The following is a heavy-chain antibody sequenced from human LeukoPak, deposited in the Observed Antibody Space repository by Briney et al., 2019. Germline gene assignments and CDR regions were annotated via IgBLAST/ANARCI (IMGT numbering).Heavy chain of an antibody. CDR2: ISPNSGGT. V-gene: IGHV1-2*02. CDR1: GYTFTGYY. D-gene: IGHD6-19*01. CDR3: ARVGSGSERRPFDL. Sequence: ASVKVFCKASGYTFTGYYMHWVRQAPGQGLEWMGWISPNSGGTTYAQKFQGRVTMTRDTSISTAYMELGRLRSDDTAVYYCARVGSGSERRPFDLWGQGTLVTVSS. J-gene: IGHJ4*02.